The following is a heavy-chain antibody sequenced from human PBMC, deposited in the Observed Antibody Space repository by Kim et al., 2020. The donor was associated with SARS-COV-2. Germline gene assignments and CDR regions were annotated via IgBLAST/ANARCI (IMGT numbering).Heavy chain of an antibody. J-gene: IGHJ3*02. D-gene: IGHD6-19*01. V-gene: IGHV3-33*01. CDR1: GFTFSSSG. CDR3: ASTIDVGGSPGAVTI. CDR2: IWNDRGNE. Sequence: GGSLRLSCAASGFTFSSSGMRWVRQAPGKGLEWVGGIWNDRGNEYSAYAATGRVSISSANSKTTQKLYVKSMSVEDTDTSHCASTIDVGGSPGAVTIWG.